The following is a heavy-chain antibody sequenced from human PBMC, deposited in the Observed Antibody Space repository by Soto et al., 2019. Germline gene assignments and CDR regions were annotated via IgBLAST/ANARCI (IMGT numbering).Heavy chain of an antibody. Sequence: EVQLVESGGGLVQPGGSLRLSCAASGFTFSSYWMHWVRQAPGKGLVWVSRINSDGSSTSYADSVKGRFTISRDNAKNTLYLQMNSLRAEDTAVYYCARVGYCTNGVCFDYWGQGTLVTVSS. CDR2: INSDGSST. J-gene: IGHJ4*02. CDR1: GFTFSSYW. D-gene: IGHD2-8*01. CDR3: ARVGYCTNGVCFDY. V-gene: IGHV3-74*01.